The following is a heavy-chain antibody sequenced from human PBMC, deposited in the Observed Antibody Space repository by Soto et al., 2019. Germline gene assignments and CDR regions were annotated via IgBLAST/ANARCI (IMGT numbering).Heavy chain of an antibody. Sequence: QVQLVESGGGLVKPGGSLRLSCAASGFIFSDYYMNWIRQAPGKGLEWVSYISSSGSTIYYADSVKGRFTISRDNANNSVYLQMNSLSAEDTAVFYCARDVAGWFGSGGMDVWGQGTTVTVSS. CDR1: GFIFSDYY. D-gene: IGHD6-19*01. V-gene: IGHV3-11*01. CDR3: ARDVAGWFGSGGMDV. CDR2: ISSSGSTI. J-gene: IGHJ6*02.